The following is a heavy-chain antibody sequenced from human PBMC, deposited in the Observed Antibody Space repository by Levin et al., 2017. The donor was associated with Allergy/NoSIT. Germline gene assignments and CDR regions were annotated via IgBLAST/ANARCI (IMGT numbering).Heavy chain of an antibody. J-gene: IGHJ6*02. D-gene: IGHD3-16*01. V-gene: IGHV1-18*01. CDR2: ISPYNGDT. CDR3: ARGHYAGPARDYYAMDV. CDR1: GYTFTIYG. Sequence: VASVKVSCKASGYTFTIYGISWVRQAPGQRLEWMGWISPYNGDTKVAQNVQGRVTMTTDTSSSTAYMELRSLTSDDTAVYYCARGHYAGPARDYYAMDVWGQGTTVTVSS.